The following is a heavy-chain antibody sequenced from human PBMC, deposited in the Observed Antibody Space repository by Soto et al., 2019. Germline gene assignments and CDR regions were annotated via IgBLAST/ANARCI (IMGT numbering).Heavy chain of an antibody. CDR1: GGTFSSYA. CDR3: ARCLVTFGGAQGYFDY. V-gene: IGHV1-69*01. D-gene: IGHD3-16*01. J-gene: IGHJ4*02. CDR2: IIPIFGTA. Sequence: QVQLVQSGAEVKKPGCSVKVSCKASGGTFSSYAISWVRQDPGQGLEWMGGIIPIFGTANYAQKFQGRVTITADESTSTAYMELSSLRSEDTAVYYCARCLVTFGGAQGYFDYWGQGTLVTVSS.